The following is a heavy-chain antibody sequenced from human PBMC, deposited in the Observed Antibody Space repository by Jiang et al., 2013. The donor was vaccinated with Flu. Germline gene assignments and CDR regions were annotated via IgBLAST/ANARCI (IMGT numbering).Heavy chain of an antibody. CDR2: INHSGST. CDR3: ARVYSYGSGKYFHH. CDR1: GGSFRGYD. J-gene: IGHJ1*01. Sequence: LLKPSETLSLTCAVYGGSFRGYDWTWIRQPPGKGLEWIGEINHSGSTDYNPSLKSRATISVDTSKNQFFLNVSSVTAADTAVYYCARVYSYGSGKYFHHWGQGTLVTVSS. D-gene: IGHD3-10*01. V-gene: IGHV4-34*01.